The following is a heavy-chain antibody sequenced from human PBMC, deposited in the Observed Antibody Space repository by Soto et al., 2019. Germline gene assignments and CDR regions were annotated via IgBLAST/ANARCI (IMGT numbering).Heavy chain of an antibody. CDR3: TTDQELELPNYYYGMDV. CDR2: IKSKTDGGTT. Sequence: KPGGSLRLSCAASGFTFSNAWMSWVRQAPGKGLEWVGRIKSKTDGGTTDYAAPVKGRFTISRDDSKNTLYLQMNSLKTEDTAVYYCTTDQELELPNYYYGMDVWGQGTTVTVSS. V-gene: IGHV3-15*01. CDR1: GFTFSNAW. D-gene: IGHD1-7*01. J-gene: IGHJ6*02.